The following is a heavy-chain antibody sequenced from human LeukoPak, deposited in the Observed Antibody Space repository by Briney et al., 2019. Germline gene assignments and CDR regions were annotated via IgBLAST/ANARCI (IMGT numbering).Heavy chain of an antibody. J-gene: IGHJ4*02. CDR1: GFTFSDYY. Sequence: GSLRLSCAASGFTFSDYYMSWIRQAPGKGLEWVSYISSSGSTIYYADSVKGRFTISRDNDKNSLYLQMNSLRAEDTAVYYCASGVRDGYNYYFDYWGQGTLVTVSS. CDR3: ASGVRDGYNYYFDY. V-gene: IGHV3-11*01. CDR2: ISSSGSTI. D-gene: IGHD5-24*01.